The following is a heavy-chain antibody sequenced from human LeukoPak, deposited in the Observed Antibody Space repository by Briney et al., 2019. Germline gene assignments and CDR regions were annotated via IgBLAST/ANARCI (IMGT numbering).Heavy chain of an antibody. J-gene: IGHJ4*02. CDR2: IYHSGST. CDR1: GGSISSGGYS. V-gene: IGHV4-30-2*01. CDR3: ARALVGYYFDY. Sequence: SQTLSLTCAVSGGSISSGGYSWSWIRQPPGKGLEWIGYIYHSGSTYYNPSLKSRVTISVDRSKNQFSLKLSSVTAAGTAVYYCARALVGYYFDYWGQGTLVTVSS. D-gene: IGHD5-12*01.